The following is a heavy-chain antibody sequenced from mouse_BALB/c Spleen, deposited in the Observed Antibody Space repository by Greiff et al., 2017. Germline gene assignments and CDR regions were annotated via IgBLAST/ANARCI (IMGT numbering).Heavy chain of an antibody. CDR2: IDPANGNT. Sequence: EVQLQQSGAELVKPGASVKLSCTASGFNIKDTYMHWVKQRPEQGLEWIGRIDPANGNTKYDPKFQGKATITADTSSNTAYLQLSSLTSEDTAVYYCALLRPYAMDYWGQGTSVTVSA. CDR3: ALLRPYAMDY. V-gene: IGHV14-3*02. D-gene: IGHD2-4*01. J-gene: IGHJ4*01. CDR1: GFNIKDTY.